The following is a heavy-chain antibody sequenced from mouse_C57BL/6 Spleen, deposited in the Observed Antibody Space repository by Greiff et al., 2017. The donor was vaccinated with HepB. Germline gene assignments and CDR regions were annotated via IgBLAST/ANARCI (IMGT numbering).Heavy chain of an antibody. V-gene: IGHV1-4*01. Sequence: VQLQQSGAELARPGASVKMSCKASGYTFTSYTMHWVKQRPGQGLEWIGYINPSSGYTKYNQKFKDKATLTADKSSSTAYMQLSSLTYEDFAVYYCARTEWIYYDYHWYFYVWGTGTTVTVSS. CDR1: GYTFTSYT. CDR2: INPSSGYT. CDR3: ARTEWIYYDYHWYFYV. J-gene: IGHJ1*03. D-gene: IGHD2-4*01.